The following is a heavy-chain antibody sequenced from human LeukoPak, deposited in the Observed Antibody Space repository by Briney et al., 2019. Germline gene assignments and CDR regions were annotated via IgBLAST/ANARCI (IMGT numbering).Heavy chain of an antibody. Sequence: SQTLSLTCALSGDILSSKSAAWHWIRQSPSRGLEWLERTYYRSKWYNDYAVSVKSLITINPDTSKNQFSLQLNSVTPEDTAVYYCARDPPRRWTFDCGGQGTLVTVSA. CDR2: TYYRSKWYN. CDR1: GDILSSKSAA. J-gene: IGHJ4*02. CDR3: ARDPPRRWTFDC. V-gene: IGHV6-1*01. D-gene: IGHD4-23*01.